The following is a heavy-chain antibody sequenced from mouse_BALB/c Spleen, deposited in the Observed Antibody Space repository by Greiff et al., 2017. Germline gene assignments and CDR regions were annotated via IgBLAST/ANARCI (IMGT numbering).Heavy chain of an antibody. D-gene: IGHD4-1*01. Sequence: EVKLEESGGGLVQPGGSRKLSCAASGFTFSSFGMHWVRQAPEKGLEWVAYISSGSSTIYYADTVKGRFTISRDNPKNTLFLQMTSLRSEDTAMYYCARTTGNYFDYWGQGTTLTVSS. CDR1: GFTFSSFG. J-gene: IGHJ2*01. CDR2: ISSGSSTI. CDR3: ARTTGNYFDY. V-gene: IGHV5-17*02.